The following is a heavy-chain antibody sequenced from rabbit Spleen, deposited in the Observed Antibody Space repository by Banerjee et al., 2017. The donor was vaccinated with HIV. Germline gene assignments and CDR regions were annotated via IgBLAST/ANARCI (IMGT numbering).Heavy chain of an antibody. CDR2: IYAGSGGA. J-gene: IGHJ4*01. Sequence: QSLEESGGDLVKPGASLTLTCTASGFSFSSSYYMCWVRQAPGKGLEWIACIYAGSGGAWYASWAKGRFTISKTSSTTVTLQMTSLTAADTATYFCARGVSGADTPNLWGPGTLVTVS. CDR3: ARGVSGADTPNL. CDR1: GFSFSSSYY. V-gene: IGHV1S40*01. D-gene: IGHD1-1*01.